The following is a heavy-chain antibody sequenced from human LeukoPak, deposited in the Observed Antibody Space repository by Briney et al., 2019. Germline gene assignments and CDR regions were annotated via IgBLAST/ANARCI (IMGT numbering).Heavy chain of an antibody. Sequence: GGSLRLSCAASGFSFDDYAMHWVRQAPGKGLEWVSGISWNSGSIGYADSVKGRFTISRDNAKNSLYLQMNSLRAEDTALYHCAKAMAVARSFDYWGQGTLVTVSS. CDR1: GFSFDDYA. J-gene: IGHJ4*02. V-gene: IGHV3-9*01. CDR2: ISWNSGSI. CDR3: AKAMAVARSFDY. D-gene: IGHD6-19*01.